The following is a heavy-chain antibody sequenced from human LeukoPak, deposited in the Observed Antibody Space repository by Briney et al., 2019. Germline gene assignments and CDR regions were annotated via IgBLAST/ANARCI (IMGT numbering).Heavy chain of an antibody. CDR1: GGSITGHY. CDR3: ARLHALGAEEFDP. Sequence: PSETLSLTRTVSGGSITGHYWGWIRQPPGEGLEWIGYIHYTGSTNYNPSLNSRITMSVDTPNNQFSLRLTSVTATDTAVYYCARLHALGAEEFDPWGQGALVTVSS. CDR2: IHYTGST. J-gene: IGHJ5*02. V-gene: IGHV4-59*11. D-gene: IGHD3-16*01.